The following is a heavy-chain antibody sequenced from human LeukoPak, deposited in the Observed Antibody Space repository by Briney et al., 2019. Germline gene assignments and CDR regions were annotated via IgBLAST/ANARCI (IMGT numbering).Heavy chain of an antibody. V-gene: IGHV4-4*02. CDR3: ARSPIVATRYFDY. Sequence: SGTLSLTCAVSGGSISSSNWWSWVRQPPGKGLGWIGEIYHSGSTNYNPSLKSRVTISVDKSKNQFSLKLSSVTAADTAVYYCARSPIVATRYFDYWGQGTLVTVSS. J-gene: IGHJ4*02. D-gene: IGHD5-12*01. CDR2: IYHSGST. CDR1: GGSISSSNW.